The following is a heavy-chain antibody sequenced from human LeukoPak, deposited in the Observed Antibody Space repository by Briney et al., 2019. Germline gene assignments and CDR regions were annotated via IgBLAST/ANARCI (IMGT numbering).Heavy chain of an antibody. CDR3: ARGAIGYSSSWYSWFDP. CDR2: ISGYNGDT. J-gene: IGHJ5*02. D-gene: IGHD6-13*01. V-gene: IGHV1-18*01. Sequence: ASVKVSCKASGYTFTNFGIRWVRQAPGQGLEWMGWISGYNGDTKYAQKFQGRVTMTTDTSTSTAYMELRSLRSDDTAVYYCARGAIGYSSSWYSWFDPWGQGTLVTVSS. CDR1: GYTFTNFG.